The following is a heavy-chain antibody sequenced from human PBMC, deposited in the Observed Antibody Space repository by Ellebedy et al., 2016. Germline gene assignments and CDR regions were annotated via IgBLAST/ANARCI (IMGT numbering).Heavy chain of an antibody. Sequence: GESLKISCAAYGFTFSDYYMSWIRQAPGKGLEWVSYISSTGATIFYADSVRGRFTISRDSAKNSLYLQMNSLRAEDTAVYYCAKDRTGGWSFDYWGQGTLVTVSS. CDR2: ISSTGATI. J-gene: IGHJ4*02. CDR1: GFTFSDYY. V-gene: IGHV3-11*01. CDR3: AKDRTGGWSFDY. D-gene: IGHD6-19*01.